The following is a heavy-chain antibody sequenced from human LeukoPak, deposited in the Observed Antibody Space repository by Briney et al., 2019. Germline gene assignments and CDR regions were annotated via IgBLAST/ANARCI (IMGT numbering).Heavy chain of an antibody. CDR2: ISSSGSTI. V-gene: IGHV3-48*04. CDR1: GFTFSSYA. D-gene: IGHD2-15*01. J-gene: IGHJ4*02. CDR3: AMTIGYCSGGSCYSLDY. Sequence: GGSLRLSCAASGFTFSSYAMNWVRQAPGKGLEWVSYISSSGSTIYYADSVKGRFTISRDNAKNSLYLQMNSLRAEDTAVYYCAMTIGYCSGGSCYSLDYWGQGTLVTVSS.